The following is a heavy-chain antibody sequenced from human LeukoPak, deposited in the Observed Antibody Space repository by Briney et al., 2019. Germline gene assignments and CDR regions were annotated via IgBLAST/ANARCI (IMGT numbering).Heavy chain of an antibody. CDR2: ISPYNGNT. J-gene: IGHJ4*02. Sequence: ASVKVSCKTSGYTFTTYSITWVRQAPGQGLEWMGWISPYNGNTNYAQKFRGRLTMTADTSTTTAYVDLRSLTSDDTAMYYCARGVYSSSWYTSGGDYWGQGTRVTVSS. V-gene: IGHV1-18*01. CDR3: ARGVYSSSWYTSGGDY. D-gene: IGHD6-13*01. CDR1: GYTFTTYS.